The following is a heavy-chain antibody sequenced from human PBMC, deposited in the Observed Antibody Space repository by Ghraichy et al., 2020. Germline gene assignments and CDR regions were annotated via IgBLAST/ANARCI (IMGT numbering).Heavy chain of an antibody. D-gene: IGHD3-22*01. CDR1: GFLVSTNY. Sequence: SCTASGFLVSTNYMNLVRQAPGKGLEWVSVIYSGGSTSYAHSVKGRCTISRDNSKNMVYLQMNSLRAEDTAVYYCARDAYYYDSSGAPELGMDVWGQGTTVTVSS. CDR3: ARDAYYYDSSGAPELGMDV. CDR2: IYSGGST. J-gene: IGHJ6*02. V-gene: IGHV3-66*01.